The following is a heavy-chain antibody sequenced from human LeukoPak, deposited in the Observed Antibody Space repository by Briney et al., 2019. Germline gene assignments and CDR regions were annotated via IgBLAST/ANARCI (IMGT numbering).Heavy chain of an antibody. Sequence: PGGSLRLSCAASGFTFNTYGMSWVRQAPGKGLEWVSGISGSGGATYYADSVKGRFTVSGDDPHNTLYLQMNSVRAEDTAVYFCARGGVDHYGSGTYYLMYYFDHWGQGALVTVSS. CDR2: ISGSGGAT. V-gene: IGHV3-23*01. J-gene: IGHJ4*02. CDR1: GFTFNTYG. CDR3: ARGGVDHYGSGTYYLMYYFDH. D-gene: IGHD3-10*01.